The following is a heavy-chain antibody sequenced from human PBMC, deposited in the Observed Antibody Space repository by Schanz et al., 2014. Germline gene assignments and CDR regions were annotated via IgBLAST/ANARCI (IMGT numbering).Heavy chain of an antibody. V-gene: IGHV4-39*02. CDR3: ARENVGRGFDY. D-gene: IGHD3-10*02. CDR1: GGSISSSSYY. Sequence: QLQLQESGPGLVKPSETLSLTCTVSGGSISSSSYYWGWIRQPPGKGLEWIGSIFYSGSTYYNLSLKSRFSISVDPSKTHSPRKVTSVTAAETAVYYCARENVGRGFDYWGRGALVTVSS. J-gene: IGHJ4*02. CDR2: IFYSGST.